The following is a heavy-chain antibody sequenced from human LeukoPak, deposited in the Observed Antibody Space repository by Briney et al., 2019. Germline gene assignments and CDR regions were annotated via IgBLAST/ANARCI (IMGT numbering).Heavy chain of an antibody. D-gene: IGHD4-17*01. Sequence: SETLSLTCTVSGGSISSYYWSWIRQPAGKGLEWIGYIYYSGSTNYNPSLKSRVTISVDTSKNQFSLKLSSVTAADTAVYYCARGDYGDYVRSLYFDYWGQGTLVTVSS. CDR1: GGSISSYY. CDR2: IYYSGST. J-gene: IGHJ4*02. V-gene: IGHV4-59*01. CDR3: ARGDYGDYVRSLYFDY.